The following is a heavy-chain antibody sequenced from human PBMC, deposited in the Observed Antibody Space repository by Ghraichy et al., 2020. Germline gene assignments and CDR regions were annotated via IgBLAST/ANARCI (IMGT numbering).Heavy chain of an antibody. CDR3: ARRDGMLGAFDI. V-gene: IGHV4-39*01. Sequence: SQTISLTCSVSGGSISSSNYYWGWIRQPPGKGLEWIGSIYYSGSTYYNPSLKSRVTISVDTSKNQFSLKLISVTAADTAVYYCARRDGMLGAFDIWGQGTMVTVSS. CDR2: IYYSGST. J-gene: IGHJ3*02. D-gene: IGHD1-26*01. CDR1: GGSISSSNYY.